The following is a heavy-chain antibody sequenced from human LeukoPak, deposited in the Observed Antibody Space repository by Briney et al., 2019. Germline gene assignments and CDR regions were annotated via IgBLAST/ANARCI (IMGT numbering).Heavy chain of an antibody. J-gene: IGHJ3*02. CDR3: ARGYCRGTSCNRYTFDM. CDR1: GGSISGYC. D-gene: IGHD2-2*01. CDR2: LYYSGST. Sequence: PSETLSLTCTVSGGSISGYCWSWIRQSPGKGLEWIGYLYYSGSTNYNPSLKSRVTISVDTSKNQFSLTLSSVTAADTAVYYCARGYCRGTSCNRYTFDMWGQGTMVTVSS. V-gene: IGHV4-59*01.